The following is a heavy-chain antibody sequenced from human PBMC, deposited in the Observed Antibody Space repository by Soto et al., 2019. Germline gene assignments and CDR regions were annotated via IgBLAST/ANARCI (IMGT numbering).Heavy chain of an antibody. J-gene: IGHJ4*02. D-gene: IGHD1-1*01. CDR1: EITLKKYA. CDR2: INDSGDDT. Sequence: GGSLRLSCAASEITLKKYAMSWVRQAPGKGLEWVSGINDSGDDTYHADSVRGRFTISRDNSKNTLYLQMTNLRAEDTAVYYCAKEQLERRFGFDYWGQGALVTVSS. CDR3: AKEQLERRFGFDY. V-gene: IGHV3-23*01.